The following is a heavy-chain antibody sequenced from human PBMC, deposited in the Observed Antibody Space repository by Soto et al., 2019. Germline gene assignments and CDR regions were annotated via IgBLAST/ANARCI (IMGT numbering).Heavy chain of an antibody. J-gene: IGHJ4*02. Sequence: GGSLRLSCAASGFNFGNNWMHWVRQAPGKGLEWVSRMNSDGRATNYADSVKGRFTVSRDNAKNTLYLQMNSLRAEDTAVYYCATAEVDYWGPGTLVTVSS. CDR3: ATAEVDY. V-gene: IGHV3-74*01. CDR1: GFNFGNNW. CDR2: MNSDGRAT.